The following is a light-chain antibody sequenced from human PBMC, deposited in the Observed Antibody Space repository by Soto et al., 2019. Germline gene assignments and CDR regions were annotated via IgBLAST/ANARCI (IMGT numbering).Light chain of an antibody. CDR2: DVS. V-gene: IGLV2-14*03. CDR3: SSYTGSTTLVI. CDR1: SSDVGGYNY. J-gene: IGLJ2*01. Sequence: QSALTQPASVSGSPGQSITISCTGTSSDVGGYNYVSWYQQHPGKAPKLMIYDVSNRPLGVSDRFSGSRSGNTASLPISGLRAEDEAHYYCSSYTGSTTLVIFGGGTKLTVL.